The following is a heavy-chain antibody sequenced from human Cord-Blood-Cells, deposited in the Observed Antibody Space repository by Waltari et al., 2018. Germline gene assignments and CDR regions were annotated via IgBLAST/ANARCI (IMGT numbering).Heavy chain of an antibody. Sequence: LQESGPGLVKPSETLSLTCTVSGGSISSSSYYWGWIRQPPGKGLEWIGSIYYSGSTYYNPSLKSRVTISVDTSKNQFSLKLSSVTAADTAVYYCARISGSGWYFDYWGQGTLVTVSS. V-gene: IGHV4-39*01. CDR3: ARISGSGWYFDY. J-gene: IGHJ4*02. D-gene: IGHD6-19*01. CDR2: IYYSGST. CDR1: GGSISSSSYY.